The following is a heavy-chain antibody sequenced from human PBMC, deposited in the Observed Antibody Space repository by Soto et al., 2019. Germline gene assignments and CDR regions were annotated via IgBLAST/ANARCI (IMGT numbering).Heavy chain of an antibody. CDR1: DFTFSTYA. CDR2: ISDSGDIA. D-gene: IGHD1-26*01. J-gene: IGHJ4*02. V-gene: IGHV3-23*01. CDR3: AKPWVPSRTDRPPRFAY. Sequence: GVLRLSCAASDFTFSTYAMSWVRQAPGRGLQWVATISDSGDIAYYVDSVKGRFTISRDNSRNTLYLQMTNLRAEDTALYYCAKPWVPSRTDRPPRFAYWGRGTQVPVSS.